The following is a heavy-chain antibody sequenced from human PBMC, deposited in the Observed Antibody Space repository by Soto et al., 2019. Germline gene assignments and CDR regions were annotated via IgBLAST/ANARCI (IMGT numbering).Heavy chain of an antibody. CDR3: AGGFRYSCSWYRDYYYYYMDV. J-gene: IGHJ6*03. Sequence: GGSLRLSCAASGFTFSSYAMSWVRQAPGKGLEWVSAISGSGGSTYYADSVKGRFTISRDNSKNTLYLQMNSLRAEDTAVYYCAGGFRYSCSWYRDYYYYYMDVWGKGTTVTVSS. D-gene: IGHD6-13*01. CDR1: GFTFSSYA. V-gene: IGHV3-23*01. CDR2: ISGSGGST.